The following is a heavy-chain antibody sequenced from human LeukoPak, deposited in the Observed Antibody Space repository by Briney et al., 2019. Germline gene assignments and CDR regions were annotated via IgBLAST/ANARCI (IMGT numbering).Heavy chain of an antibody. CDR2: IYSGGST. V-gene: IGHV3-53*01. J-gene: IGHJ4*02. CDR3: ARPAAAGTMTGFDY. Sequence: GGSLRLSCAASGFTVSSNYMSWVRQAPGKGLEWVSVIYSGGSTYYADSVKGRFTISRDNSKNTLYLQMNSLKASDTARYYCARPAAAGTMTGFDYWGQGTLVTVSS. CDR1: GFTVSSNY. D-gene: IGHD6-13*01.